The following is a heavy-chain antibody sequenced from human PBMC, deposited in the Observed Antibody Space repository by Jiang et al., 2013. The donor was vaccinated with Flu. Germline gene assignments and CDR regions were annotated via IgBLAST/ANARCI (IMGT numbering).Heavy chain of an antibody. D-gene: IGHD3-16*01. CDR3: ARLRGISHFDY. CDR1: GYSFTTYW. J-gene: IGHJ4*02. CDR2: IRPSGSET. Sequence: KKPGDSLKISCRGSGYSFTTYWIGWVRQMPGKGLEWMGIIRPSGSETRYSPSFQGHVTISVDKSFRTAYLQWSSLKASDSAMYYCARLRGISHFDYWGQGNLVTVSS. V-gene: IGHV5-51*01.